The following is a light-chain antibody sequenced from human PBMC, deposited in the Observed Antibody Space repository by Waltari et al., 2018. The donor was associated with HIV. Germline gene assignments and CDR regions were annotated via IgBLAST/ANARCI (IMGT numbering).Light chain of an antibody. CDR1: QGISNS. Sequence: DIQMTQFPSSLSASVGDRVTITCRASQGISNSLAWYQQKPGKAPNLLLSGASSGSGSGTDYTLTISSLQPEDFATYYCQQYYSTPQTFGQGTKVEIK. J-gene: IGKJ1*01. V-gene: IGKV1-NL1*01. CDR2: GAS. CDR3: QQYYSTPQT.